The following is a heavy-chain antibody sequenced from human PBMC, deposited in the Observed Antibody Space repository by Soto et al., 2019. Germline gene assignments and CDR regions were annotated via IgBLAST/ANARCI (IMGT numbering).Heavy chain of an antibody. J-gene: IGHJ6*02. V-gene: IGHV3-21*01. CDR3: ARDKGAVAAYYYYYGIDV. D-gene: IGHD6-19*01. CDR1: GFTLSRYS. Sequence: EVQLVESGGGLVKPGGSLRLSCAASGFTLSRYSMNWVRQAPGKGLEWVSSISRSSSYIYYADSVKGRFTISRDNAKNSLYLQMNSLRAEDTAVYYCARDKGAVAAYYYYYGIDVWGQGTTVTVSS. CDR2: ISRSSSYI.